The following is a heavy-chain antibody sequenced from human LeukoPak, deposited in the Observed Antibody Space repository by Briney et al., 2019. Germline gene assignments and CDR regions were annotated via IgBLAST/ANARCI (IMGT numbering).Heavy chain of an antibody. V-gene: IGHV1-8*02. Sequence: GASVKVSCKASGYTFTSYDINWVRQATGQGLEWMGWMNPNSGNTGYAQKLQGRVTMTTDTSTSTAYMELRSLRSDDTAVYYCASNPDYTGIVWGKGTTVTVSS. CDR2: MNPNSGNT. CDR3: ASNPDYTGIV. D-gene: IGHD4-11*01. CDR1: GYTFTSYD. J-gene: IGHJ6*04.